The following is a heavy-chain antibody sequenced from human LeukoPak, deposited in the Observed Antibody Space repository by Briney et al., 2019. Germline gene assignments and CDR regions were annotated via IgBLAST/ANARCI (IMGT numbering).Heavy chain of an antibody. CDR1: GFTFSSYA. J-gene: IGHJ1*01. D-gene: IGHD6-13*01. CDR3: ARDPGSSWGEYFQY. CDR2: ISSSGTYK. V-gene: IGHV3-21*01. Sequence: PGGSLRLSCAASGFTFSSYAMSWVRQAPGKGLEWVSSISSSGTYKYYADSVKGRFTISRDDAKNSLNLQMSSLRAEDTAVYYCARDPGSSWGEYFQYWGQGTLVTVSS.